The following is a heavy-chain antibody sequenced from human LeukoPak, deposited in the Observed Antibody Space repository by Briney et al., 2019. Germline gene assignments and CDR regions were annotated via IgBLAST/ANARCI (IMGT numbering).Heavy chain of an antibody. V-gene: IGHV4-34*01. CDR1: GGSLINYY. Sequence: SETLSLTCAVYGGSLINYYWSWIRQSPGKGLEWIGDIDHSGGTSYNPALRSRVTMSIDPSRNQFYLKINSVTASETAVYYCAMVLWQSARPGPWDQGRLGTASS. CDR2: IDHSGGT. CDR3: AMVLWQSARPGP. J-gene: IGHJ5*02. D-gene: IGHD2/OR15-2a*01.